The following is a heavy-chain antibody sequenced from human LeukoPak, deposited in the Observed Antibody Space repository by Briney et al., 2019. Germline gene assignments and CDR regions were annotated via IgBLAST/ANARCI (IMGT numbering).Heavy chain of an antibody. Sequence: SETLSLTCTVSGGSISSNAYSWGWIRQPPGQGLDWIGNIYDSGNTYYNPSLKSRVTMSVDTSKNQFSLKLNSVTAADTAVYYCARQYGPGYSSTWYFDYWGLGTLVTVSS. CDR1: GGSISSNAYS. J-gene: IGHJ4*02. CDR3: ARQYGPGYSSTWYFDY. V-gene: IGHV4-39*01. CDR2: IYDSGNT. D-gene: IGHD6-13*01.